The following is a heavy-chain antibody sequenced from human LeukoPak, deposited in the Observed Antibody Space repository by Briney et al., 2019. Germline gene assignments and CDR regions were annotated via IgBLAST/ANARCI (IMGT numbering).Heavy chain of an antibody. J-gene: IGHJ4*02. CDR1: GFTSSSYG. CDR2: ISFDGRNK. Sequence: PGGSLRLSCAASGFTSSSYGMHWVRQAPGKGLEWVAVISFDGRNKYFADSVKGRFTISRDNSKNTLYLQMNSLRAEDTAVYYCAKEKYRGYSYGSGDYWGQGTLVTVSS. CDR3: AKEKYRGYSYGSGDY. V-gene: IGHV3-30*18. D-gene: IGHD5-18*01.